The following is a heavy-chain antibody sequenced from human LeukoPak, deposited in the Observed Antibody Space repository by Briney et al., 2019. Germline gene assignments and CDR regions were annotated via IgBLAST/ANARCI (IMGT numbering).Heavy chain of an antibody. CDR3: ARGGYDSSGHYHVGDY. D-gene: IGHD3-22*01. Sequence: ASVKVSCKASGYTFTGYYMHWVRQAPGQGLEWMGWINPNSGGTNYAQKFQGWVTMTRDTSISTAYMELSRLRSDDTAVYYCARGGYDSSGHYHVGDYWGQGTLVTVSS. CDR1: GYTFTGYY. CDR2: INPNSGGT. V-gene: IGHV1-2*04. J-gene: IGHJ4*02.